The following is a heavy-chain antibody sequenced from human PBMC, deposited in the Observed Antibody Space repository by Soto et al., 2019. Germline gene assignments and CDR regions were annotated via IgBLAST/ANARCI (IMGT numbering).Heavy chain of an antibody. V-gene: IGHV5-51*01. Sequence: PGESLKICCKGSGYSFTSYWIGWVRQMPGKGLEWMGIIYPGDSDTRYSPSFQGQVTISADKSISTAYLQWSSLKASDTAMYYCARHLRLDSSGKRDTSYYYYYGMDVWGQGTTVTVSS. CDR2: IYPGDSDT. J-gene: IGHJ6*02. CDR3: ARHLRLDSSGKRDTSYYYYYGMDV. CDR1: GYSFTSYW. D-gene: IGHD6-19*01.